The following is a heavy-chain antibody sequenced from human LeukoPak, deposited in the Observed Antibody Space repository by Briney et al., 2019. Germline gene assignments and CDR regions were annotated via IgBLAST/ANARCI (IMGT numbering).Heavy chain of an antibody. V-gene: IGHV1-2*02. D-gene: IGHD3-10*01. CDR1: GYTFTDYY. CDR3: ARVYGSGSYALHY. Sequence: ASVKVSCKASGYTFTDYYIHWVRQAPGQGREWMGWMNPNSGATDYAQKFQGRVTMTRDTSINTAYMELSRLRSDDTALYYCARVYGSGSYALHYWGQGTLVTVSS. CDR2: MNPNSGAT. J-gene: IGHJ4*02.